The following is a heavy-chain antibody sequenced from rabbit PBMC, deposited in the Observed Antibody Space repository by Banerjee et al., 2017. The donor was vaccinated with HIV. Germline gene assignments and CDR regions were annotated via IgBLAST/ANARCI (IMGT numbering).Heavy chain of an antibody. D-gene: IGHD7-1*01. CDR2: IYAGSSGST. CDR3: ARDLTGVTGWNFNL. CDR1: GFSFSNGYV. J-gene: IGHJ4*01. Sequence: QEQLVESGGGLVKPEGSLTLTCTASGFSFSNGYVMCWVRQAPGKGLEWIACIYAGSSGSTSYASWAKGRFTISKTSSTTVTLQMTSLTAADTATYFCARDLTGVTGWNFNLWGPGTLVTVS. V-gene: IGHV1S45*01.